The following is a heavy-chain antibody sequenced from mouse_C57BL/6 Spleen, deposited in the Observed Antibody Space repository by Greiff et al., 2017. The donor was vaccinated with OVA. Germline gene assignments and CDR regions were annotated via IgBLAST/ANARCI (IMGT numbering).Heavy chain of an antibody. V-gene: IGHV1-64*01. CDR1: GYTFTSYW. D-gene: IGHD2-5*01. CDR3: ARWNSNYVGYFDY. Sequence: QVQLQQSGAELVKPGASVKLSCTASGYTFTSYWMHWVKQRPGQGLEWIGMIHPNSGSTNYNEKFKSKATLTVDKSSSTAYLQLSSLTSEDSAVYYCARWNSNYVGYFDYWGQGTTLTVSS. CDR2: IHPNSGST. J-gene: IGHJ2*01.